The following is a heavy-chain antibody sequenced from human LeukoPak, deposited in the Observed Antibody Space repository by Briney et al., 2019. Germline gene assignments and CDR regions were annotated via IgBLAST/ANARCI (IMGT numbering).Heavy chain of an antibody. CDR2: ISSSSTYI. CDR3: ARVYGSSSWPYFNPNFDY. V-gene: IGHV3-21*04. Sequence: GGSLRLSCAASGFTFSSYSMNWVRQAPGKGLEWVSSISSSSTYIYYADSVKGRFTISRDNAKNSLYLQMNSLRAEDTALYYCARVYGSSSWPYFNPNFDYWGQGTLVTVSS. CDR1: GFTFSSYS. J-gene: IGHJ4*02. D-gene: IGHD6-13*01.